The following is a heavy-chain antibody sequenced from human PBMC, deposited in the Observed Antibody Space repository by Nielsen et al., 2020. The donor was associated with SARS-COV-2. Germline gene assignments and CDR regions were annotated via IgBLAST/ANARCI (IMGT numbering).Heavy chain of an antibody. CDR2: ITHTGRT. CDR3: ARGLHYYDSSGYHFDY. J-gene: IGHJ4*02. Sequence: SETLSLTCGVYSGSLSGNYWSWIRQPPGKGLEWVGEITHTGRTTYNPSLKSRVTISVDTSKNQFSLKLSSVTAADTAVYYCARGLHYYDSSGYHFDYWGQGTLVTVSS. CDR1: SGSLSGNY. D-gene: IGHD3-22*01. V-gene: IGHV4-34*01.